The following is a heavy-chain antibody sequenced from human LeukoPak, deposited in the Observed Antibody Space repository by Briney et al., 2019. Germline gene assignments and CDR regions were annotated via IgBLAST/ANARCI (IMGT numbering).Heavy chain of an antibody. CDR2: INHSGST. CDR1: GGSFSGYY. V-gene: IGHV4-34*01. CDR3: ARGSPIAARPSVVWFDP. J-gene: IGHJ5*02. Sequence: SETLSLTCAVYGGSFSGYYWSWIRQPPGKGLEWIGEINHSGSTNYNPSLKSRVTISVDTSKNQFSLKLSSVTAADTAVYYCARGSPIAARPSVVWFDPWGQGTLVTASS. D-gene: IGHD6-6*01.